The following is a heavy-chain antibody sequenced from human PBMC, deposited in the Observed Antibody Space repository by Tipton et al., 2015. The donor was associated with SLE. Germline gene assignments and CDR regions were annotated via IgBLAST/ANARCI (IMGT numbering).Heavy chain of an antibody. J-gene: IGHJ4*02. CDR2: IYSGGST. D-gene: IGHD6-19*01. CDR3: ARDRGSGWFDFDY. Sequence: SLRLSCAASGFTVSSNYMSWVRQAPGKGLEWVSVIYSGGSTYYADSVKGRFTISRDNSKNTLYLQMNSLRAEDTAVYYCARDRGSGWFDFDYWGQRTLVTVSS. CDR1: GFTVSSNY. V-gene: IGHV3-53*05.